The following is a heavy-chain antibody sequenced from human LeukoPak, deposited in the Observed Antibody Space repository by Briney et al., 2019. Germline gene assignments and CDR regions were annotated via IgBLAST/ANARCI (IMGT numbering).Heavy chain of an antibody. J-gene: IGHJ4*02. CDR3: ARARDDYYDSGGSFDY. CDR2: IYYSGST. Sequence: SETLSLTCAVYGGSFSGYYWSWIRQHPGKGLEWIGYIYYSGSTYYNPSLKSRVTISVDTSKNQFSLKLSSVTAADTAVYYCARARDDYYDSGGSFDYWGQGTLVTVSS. D-gene: IGHD3-22*01. CDR1: GGSFSGYY. V-gene: IGHV4-31*11.